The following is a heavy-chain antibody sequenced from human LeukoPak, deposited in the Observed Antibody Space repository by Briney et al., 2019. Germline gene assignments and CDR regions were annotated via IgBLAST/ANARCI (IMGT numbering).Heavy chain of an antibody. V-gene: IGHV3-23*01. CDR2: MSSGGDYV. D-gene: IGHD2-2*01. CDR1: GFTFSSYS. CDR3: AKRAIEVPGTDY. Sequence: GGSLRLSCAASGFTFSSYSMNWVRQAPGKGLEWVSTMSSGGDYVYYGGAVKGRFTASRDNSKNTLYLQMDNLRLEDTAIYYCAKRAIEVPGTDYWGQGALVTVSS. J-gene: IGHJ4*02.